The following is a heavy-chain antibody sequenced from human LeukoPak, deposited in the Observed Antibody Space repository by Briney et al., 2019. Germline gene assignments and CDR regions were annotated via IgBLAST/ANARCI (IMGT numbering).Heavy chain of an antibody. V-gene: IGHV6-1*01. CDR1: GDSVSSNSAA. CDR3: ARELLWFGELLGVWFDP. D-gene: IGHD3-10*01. Sequence: SQTLSLTCAISGDSVSSNSAAWNWIRQSPLRGLEWLGRTYYRSKWYNDYAVSVKSRITINPDTSKNQFSLQLNSVTPEDTAVYYCARELLWFGELLGVWFDPWGQGTLVTVSS. J-gene: IGHJ5*02. CDR2: TYYRSKWYN.